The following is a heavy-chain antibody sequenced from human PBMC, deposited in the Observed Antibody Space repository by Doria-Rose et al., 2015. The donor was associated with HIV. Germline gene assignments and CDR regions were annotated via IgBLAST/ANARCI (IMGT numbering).Heavy chain of an antibody. CDR2: IFSDDER. CDR3: ARIKSSRWYHKYSFDF. J-gene: IGHJ4*02. Sequence: QITLKESGPALVKPTETLTLTCTVSGVSLSSPGMGVSWIRQPPGKALEWLANIFSDDERSYKTSLKSRLTISRGTSKGQVFLTMTDMDPVDTATYYCARIKSSRWYHKYSFDFWGQGTLVIVSA. D-gene: IGHD6-13*01. CDR1: GVSLSSPGMG. V-gene: IGHV2-26*01.